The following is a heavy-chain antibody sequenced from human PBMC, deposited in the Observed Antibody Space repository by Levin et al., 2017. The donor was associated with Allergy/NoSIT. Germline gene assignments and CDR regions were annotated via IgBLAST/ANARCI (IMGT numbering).Heavy chain of an antibody. CDR1: GFAFSSYA. D-gene: IGHD4-23*01. CDR2: ISGSGDNT. Sequence: PGGSLRLSCAASGFAFSSYAMSWVRQAPGKGLEWVSAISGSGDNTYYADSVKGRFTISRDNSKNTLYLQMNSLRAEDTAVYYCAKRPARDYGGNPVFDYWGQGTLVTVSS. J-gene: IGHJ4*02. CDR3: AKRPARDYGGNPVFDY. V-gene: IGHV3-23*01.